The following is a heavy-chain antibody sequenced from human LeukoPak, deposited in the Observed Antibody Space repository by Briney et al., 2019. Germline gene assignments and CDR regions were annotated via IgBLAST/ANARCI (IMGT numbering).Heavy chain of an antibody. CDR1: GGSFSGYY. Sequence: SETLSLTCAVYGGSFSGYYWSWIRQPPGKGLEWIGEINHSGSTNYNPSLKSRVTISVDTSKNQFSLKLSSVTAADTAVYYCARYDFWSGYGMDVWGQGTTVTVSS. CDR3: ARYDFWSGYGMDV. CDR2: INHSGST. J-gene: IGHJ6*02. D-gene: IGHD3-3*01. V-gene: IGHV4-34*01.